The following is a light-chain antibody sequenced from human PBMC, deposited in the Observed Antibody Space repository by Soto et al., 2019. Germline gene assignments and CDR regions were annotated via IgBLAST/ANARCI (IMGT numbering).Light chain of an antibody. CDR2: GAS. Sequence: EIVMTQSPATLSVSPGERATLSCRASQSVSSNLAWYQQKPGKAPRLLIYGASTMATGIPARFSGSGSGTEFTLTISSLQSEDFVVYYCQQYNNWPRTFGQGTKVEIK. J-gene: IGKJ1*01. V-gene: IGKV3-15*01. CDR3: QQYNNWPRT. CDR1: QSVSSN.